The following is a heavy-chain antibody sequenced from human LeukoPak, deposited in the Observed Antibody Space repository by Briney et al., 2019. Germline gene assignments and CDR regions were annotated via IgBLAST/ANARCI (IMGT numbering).Heavy chain of an antibody. D-gene: IGHD2-2*01. CDR2: INWNGGST. Sequence: PGGSLRLSCAASGFTFDDYGMSWVRQAPGKGLEWVSGINWNGGSTDYADSVKGRFTISRDKAKKSLYLQVNSLRAEDTALYYCASGCSSTSCYLMGVLGEYYFDYWGQGTLVTVSS. CDR3: ASGCSSTSCYLMGVLGEYYFDY. J-gene: IGHJ4*02. CDR1: GFTFDDYG. V-gene: IGHV3-20*04.